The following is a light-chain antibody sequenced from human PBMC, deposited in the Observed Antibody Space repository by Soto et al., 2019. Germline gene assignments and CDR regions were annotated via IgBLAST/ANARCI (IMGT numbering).Light chain of an antibody. Sequence: DIQMTQSPSTLSASVGDRGTITFRASQSISGWLAWYQQKPGKAPKLLIYDASSLESGVPSRFSGSGSGTEFTLTISSLQPDDFATYCCQQYNSYTTFGQGTKVDIK. CDR1: QSISGW. CDR2: DAS. CDR3: QQYNSYTT. V-gene: IGKV1-5*01. J-gene: IGKJ1*01.